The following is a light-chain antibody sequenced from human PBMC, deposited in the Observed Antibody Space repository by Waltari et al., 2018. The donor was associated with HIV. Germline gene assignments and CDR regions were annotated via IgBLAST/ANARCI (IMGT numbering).Light chain of an antibody. J-gene: IGLJ3*02. CDR1: SSDVGSFKY. Sequence: QSALTQPPSASGSPGQSVTISCTRTSSDVGSFKYVSWYQQHTGKAPKLMIYDGTKWPSVVPDRFSGSKAGNTASLTGSGLQAEDEADYYCCSYGGGNTVLFGGGTRLTVL. CDR3: CSYGGGNTVL. CDR2: DGT. V-gene: IGLV2-8*01.